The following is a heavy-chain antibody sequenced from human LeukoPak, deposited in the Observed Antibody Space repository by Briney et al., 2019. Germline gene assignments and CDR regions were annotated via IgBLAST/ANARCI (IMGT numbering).Heavy chain of an antibody. J-gene: IGHJ3*02. CDR1: GYTFTGYS. Sequence: ASVKLSCKASGYTFTGYSMHWVRQAPGQGLEWMGWINPNSGGTNYAQKFQGRVSMTRDTSISTAYMELSGLRSDDTAVYYCARPAVTGTSVGAFDIWGQGRMVTVPS. CDR3: ARPAVTGTSVGAFDI. D-gene: IGHD6-19*01. V-gene: IGHV1-2*02. CDR2: INPNSGGT.